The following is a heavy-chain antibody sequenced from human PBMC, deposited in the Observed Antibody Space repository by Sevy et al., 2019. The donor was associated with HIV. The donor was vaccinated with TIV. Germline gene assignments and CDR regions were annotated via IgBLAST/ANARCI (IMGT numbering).Heavy chain of an antibody. CDR3: AKGGIAARNWFDP. Sequence: GGSLRLSCAASGFTFSSYGMLWVRQAPGKGLEWVAFIRYDGSNKYYADSVKGRFTISRDNSKNTLYLQMNSLRAEDTAVYYCAKGGIAARNWFDPWGQGTLVTVSS. CDR2: IRYDGSNK. D-gene: IGHD6-6*01. CDR1: GFTFSSYG. V-gene: IGHV3-30*02. J-gene: IGHJ5*02.